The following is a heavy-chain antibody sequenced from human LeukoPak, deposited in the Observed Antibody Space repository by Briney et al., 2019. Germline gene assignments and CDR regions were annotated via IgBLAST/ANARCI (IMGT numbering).Heavy chain of an antibody. CDR2: ISRDSTYI. J-gene: IGHJ6*02. D-gene: IGHD2-15*01. V-gene: IGHV3-21*01. CDR3: VGPRFVYCGMDV. CDR1: GFTLSDSS. Sequence: GGSLRLSCAASGFTLSDSSMNWVRQAPGKGLEWVSFISRDSTYIYYADSVKGRFTISKDNARKSLYLQMNSLRAEDTAVYFCVGPRFVYCGMDVWGQGTTGTLSS.